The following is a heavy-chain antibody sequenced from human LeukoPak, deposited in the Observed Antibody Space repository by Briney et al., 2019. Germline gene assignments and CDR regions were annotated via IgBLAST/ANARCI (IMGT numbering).Heavy chain of an antibody. CDR3: ARWGSSGYPYYFDY. Sequence: SVKVSCKASGGTFSSYAISWVRQAPGQGLEWMGGIIPIFGTANYALKFQGRVTITADESTSTAYMELSSLRSEDTAVYYYARWGSSGYPYYFDYWGQGTLVTVSS. V-gene: IGHV1-69*01. CDR2: IIPIFGTA. CDR1: GGTFSSYA. D-gene: IGHD3-22*01. J-gene: IGHJ4*02.